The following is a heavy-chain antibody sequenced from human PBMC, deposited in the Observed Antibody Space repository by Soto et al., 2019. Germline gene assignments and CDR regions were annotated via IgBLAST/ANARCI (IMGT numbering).Heavy chain of an antibody. CDR2: ISAYNGNT. CDR1: GYTLTSYG. Sequence: GASVKXSCKTSGYTLTSYGVSWVRQAPGQGLEWMGWISAYNGNTNYAQKLQGRVTMTTDTSTSTAYMELRSLRSDDTAVYYCARDPPPPDYWGQGTLVTVSS. CDR3: ARDPPPPDY. V-gene: IGHV1-18*01. J-gene: IGHJ4*02.